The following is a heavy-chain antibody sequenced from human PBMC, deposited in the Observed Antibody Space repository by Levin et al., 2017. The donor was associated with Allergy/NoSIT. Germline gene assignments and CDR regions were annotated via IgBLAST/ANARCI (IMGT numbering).Heavy chain of an antibody. J-gene: IGHJ4*02. Sequence: SETLSLTCTVSGGSISSYYWSWIRQPPGKGLEWIGYIYYSGSTNYNPSLKSRVTISVDTSKNQFSLKLSSVTAADTAVYYCASWYYYDSSGYYDYWGQGTLVTVSS. CDR1: GGSISSYY. CDR2: IYYSGST. CDR3: ASWYYYDSSGYYDY. D-gene: IGHD3-22*01. V-gene: IGHV4-59*01.